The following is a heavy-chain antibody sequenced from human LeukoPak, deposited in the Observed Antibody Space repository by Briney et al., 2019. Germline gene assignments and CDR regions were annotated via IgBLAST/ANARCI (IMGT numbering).Heavy chain of an antibody. CDR3: ARAGPYQLLLLAFDI. D-gene: IGHD2-2*01. CDR2: ISGSGGST. CDR1: GFTFSSYA. Sequence: GGSLRLSCAASGFTFSSYAMSWVRQAPGKGLEWVTAISGSGGSTYYADSVKGRFTISRDNSKNTVYLQMNSLRAEDTAVYYCARAGPYQLLLLAFDIWGQGTMVTVSS. V-gene: IGHV3-23*01. J-gene: IGHJ3*02.